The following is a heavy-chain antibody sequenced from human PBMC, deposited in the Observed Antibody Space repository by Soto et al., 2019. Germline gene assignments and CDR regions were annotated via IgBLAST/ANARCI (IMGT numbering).Heavy chain of an antibody. CDR2: IIPNFGTA. CDR3: ASGAIFGVVNPYDYGMDV. CDR1: GGTFSSYA. V-gene: IGHV1-69*06. J-gene: IGHJ6*02. D-gene: IGHD3-3*01. Sequence: GVSVTVSCKYSGGTFSSYAISWVRQAPGPALEWLGGIIPNFGTANYAQKFQGRVTITADKSTSTAYMELSSLRSEDTAVYYCASGAIFGVVNPYDYGMDVWGQGTTVTVSS.